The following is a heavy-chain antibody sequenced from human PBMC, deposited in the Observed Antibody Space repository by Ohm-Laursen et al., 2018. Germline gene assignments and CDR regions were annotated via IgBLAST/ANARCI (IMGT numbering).Heavy chain of an antibody. J-gene: IGHJ4*02. CDR3: AKVFKRCGGDCPYYFDY. D-gene: IGHD2-21*02. CDR1: GFTFSSNA. Sequence: SLRLSCVASGFTFSSNAMNWVRQAPGEGLEWVSSISSGSRYIHYADSVQGRFTLSRDNSKNTLYLQMNSLRAEDTAVYYCAKVFKRCGGDCPYYFDYWGQGTLVAVSS. V-gene: IGHV3-21*04. CDR2: ISSGSRYI.